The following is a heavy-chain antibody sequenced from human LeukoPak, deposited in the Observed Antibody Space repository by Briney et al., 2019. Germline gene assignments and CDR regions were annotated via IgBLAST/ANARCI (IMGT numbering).Heavy chain of an antibody. CDR3: AREVYGSFDY. Sequence: ASVKVSCKASGYTFTTYGIGWVRQAPGQGLEWMGWISVYNGNRNKSQGRVTMTTDTSTSTAYMELRSLRSDDTAVYYCAREVYGSFDYWGQGTLVTVSS. V-gene: IGHV1-18*01. CDR1: GYTFTTYG. J-gene: IGHJ4*02. D-gene: IGHD2/OR15-2a*01. CDR2: ISVYNGNR.